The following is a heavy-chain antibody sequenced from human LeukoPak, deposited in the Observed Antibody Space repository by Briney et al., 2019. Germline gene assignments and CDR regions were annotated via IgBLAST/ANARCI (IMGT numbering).Heavy chain of an antibody. V-gene: IGHV3-23*01. CDR2: ISGSGGST. CDR3: AKAGYGQDAFDI. D-gene: IGHD5-18*01. CDR1: GFTFSSYA. Sequence: KSGGSLRLSCAASGFTFSSYARSWVRQAPGKGLEWVSAISGSGGSTYYADSVKGRFTISRDNSKNTLYLQMNSLRAEDTAVYYCAKAGYGQDAFDIWGQGTMVTVSS. J-gene: IGHJ3*02.